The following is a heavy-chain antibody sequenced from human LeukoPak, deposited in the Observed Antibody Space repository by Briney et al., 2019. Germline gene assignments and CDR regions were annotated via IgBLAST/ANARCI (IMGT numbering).Heavy chain of an antibody. CDR3: ARGSTIAARPGDY. V-gene: IGHV3-30*03. CDR1: GFTFSSYW. J-gene: IGHJ4*02. CDR2: ISYDGSNK. D-gene: IGHD6-6*01. Sequence: GGSLRLSCADSGFTFSSYWMHWVRQAPGKGLEWVAVISYDGSNKYYADSVKGRFTISRDNSKNTLYLQMNSLRAEDTAVYYCARGSTIAARPGDYWGQGTLVTVSS.